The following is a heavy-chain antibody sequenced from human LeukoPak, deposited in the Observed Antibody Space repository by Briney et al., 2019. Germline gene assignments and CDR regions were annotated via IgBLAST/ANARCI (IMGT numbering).Heavy chain of an antibody. CDR2: ISAYNGNT. Sequence: GASVKVSCKASGYTFVSYGISWVRQAPGQGLEWMGWISAYNGNTNYAQKLQGRVTMTTDTSTSTAYMELRSLRSDDTAVYYCARDLYGGNSPYYYYYYMDVWGKGTTVTVSS. D-gene: IGHD4-23*01. CDR3: ARDLYGGNSPYYYYYYMDV. V-gene: IGHV1-18*01. J-gene: IGHJ6*03. CDR1: GYTFVSYG.